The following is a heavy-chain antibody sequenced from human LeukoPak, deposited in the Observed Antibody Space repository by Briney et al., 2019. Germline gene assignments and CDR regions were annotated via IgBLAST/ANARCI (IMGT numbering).Heavy chain of an antibody. CDR3: ATDYRYSNSFDY. V-gene: IGHV1-24*01. Sequence: ASVKVSCKVSGYTLTELSVHWVRQAPGKGLEWMGGFDPEDGETIYAQKFQGRVTMTEDTSTDTAYMELSSLRSEDTAVYYCATDYRYSNSFDYWGQGTLVTVSS. J-gene: IGHJ4*02. CDR1: GYTLTELS. D-gene: IGHD4-11*01. CDR2: FDPEDGET.